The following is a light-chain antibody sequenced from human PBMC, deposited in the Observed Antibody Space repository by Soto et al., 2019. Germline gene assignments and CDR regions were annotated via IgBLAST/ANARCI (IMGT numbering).Light chain of an antibody. Sequence: EIVMTQSPATLSVSPGERATLSCRASQSVNSNLAWYQHKPGQPPRLLIYGASTRATGIPARFSGSGSGTEFTLTISSLQSEDFAVYYCQQYNNPPPWTFGQGTKVEVK. J-gene: IGKJ1*01. CDR1: QSVNSN. CDR2: GAS. V-gene: IGKV3-15*01. CDR3: QQYNNPPPWT.